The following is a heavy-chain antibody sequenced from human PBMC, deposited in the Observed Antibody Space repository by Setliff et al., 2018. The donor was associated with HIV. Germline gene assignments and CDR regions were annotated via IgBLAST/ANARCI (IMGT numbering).Heavy chain of an antibody. CDR3: AKGVAGLQYYYYYMDV. Sequence: SETLSLTCAVYGGSFSGYYWTWIRQPPGKGLGWIGEITHSGSTNYNPSLETRVTISVDTSKNQFSLKLGSVTAADTAVYYCAKGVAGLQYYYYYMDVWGKGTTVTVSS. V-gene: IGHV4-34*01. CDR2: ITHSGST. D-gene: IGHD6-19*01. J-gene: IGHJ6*03. CDR1: GGSFSGYY.